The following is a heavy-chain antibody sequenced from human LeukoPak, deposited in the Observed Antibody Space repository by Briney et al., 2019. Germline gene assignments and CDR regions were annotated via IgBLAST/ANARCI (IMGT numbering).Heavy chain of an antibody. J-gene: IGHJ4*02. CDR2: ISPGGGTT. CDR1: GFAFGSEA. Sequence: GGSLRLSCAVSGFAFGSEAMSWVRQSPARGLEWVASISPGGGTTYYADSVKGRFTISRDNSKNTLYLQMNSLRAEGTAVYYCAKDSGRGSGYYDERKPEPLTYYFDYWGQGTLVTVSS. CDR3: AKDSGRGSGYYDERKPEPLTYYFDY. D-gene: IGHD3-22*01. V-gene: IGHV3-23*01.